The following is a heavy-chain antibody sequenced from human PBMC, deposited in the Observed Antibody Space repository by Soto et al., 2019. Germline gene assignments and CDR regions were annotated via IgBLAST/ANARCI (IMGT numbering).Heavy chain of an antibody. Sequence: ASVKVSCKASGYTFTSYGISWVRQAPGQGLEWMGWISAYNGNTNYAQKLQGRVTMTTDTSTSTAYMELRSLRSDDTAVYYCARDLVDTAMVPDYGMDVWGQGTTVTVSS. J-gene: IGHJ6*02. D-gene: IGHD5-18*01. CDR1: GYTFTSYG. CDR2: ISAYNGNT. V-gene: IGHV1-18*01. CDR3: ARDLVDTAMVPDYGMDV.